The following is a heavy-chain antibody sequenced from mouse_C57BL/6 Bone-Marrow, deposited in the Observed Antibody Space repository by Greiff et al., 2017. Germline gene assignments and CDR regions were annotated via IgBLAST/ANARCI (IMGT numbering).Heavy chain of an antibody. D-gene: IGHD1-1*01. CDR1: GYTFTSYW. Sequence: VQLQQPGAELVKPGASVKMSCKASGYTFTSYWITWVKQRPGQGLEWIGDIYPGSGSTNYNEKFKSKATLTVDTSSSTAYMQPSSLTSEDSAVYYCARRSSYVGGAMDYWGQGTSVTVSS. CDR3: ARRSSYVGGAMDY. J-gene: IGHJ4*01. V-gene: IGHV1-55*01. CDR2: IYPGSGST.